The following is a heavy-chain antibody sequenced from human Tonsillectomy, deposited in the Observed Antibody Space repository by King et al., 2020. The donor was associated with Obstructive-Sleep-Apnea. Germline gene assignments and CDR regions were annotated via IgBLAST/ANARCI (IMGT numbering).Heavy chain of an antibody. CDR2: IRSQANGGTP. J-gene: IGHJ4*02. Sequence: VQLVESGGGLVQPGRSLRLSCTASGFSFGDHAMSWFRQAPGKGLEWVGFIRSQANGGTPEYAASVKGRFTVSRDDSKSIAYLQMNTLKTEDTAVYYFTRVWVENATTPLAFLAQGTLVTVSS. D-gene: IGHD5-24*01. CDR3: TRVWVENATTPLAF. CDR1: GFSFGDHA. V-gene: IGHV3-49*03.